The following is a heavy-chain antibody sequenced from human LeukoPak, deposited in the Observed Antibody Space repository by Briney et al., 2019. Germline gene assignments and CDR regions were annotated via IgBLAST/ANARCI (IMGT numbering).Heavy chain of an antibody. J-gene: IGHJ3*02. V-gene: IGHV3-30*02. CDR1: GFTFNNYG. CDR3: AREGGLILEVVVAARPLDI. D-gene: IGHD2-15*01. CDR2: IRYNGNNQ. Sequence: PGGSLRLSCAASGFTFNNYGMHWVRQAPGKGLEWVAFIRYNGNNQYYADSVKGRFTISRDNSKNTLYLQMNSLKGDDTAVYYCAREGGLILEVVVAARPLDIWGQGTMVTVSS.